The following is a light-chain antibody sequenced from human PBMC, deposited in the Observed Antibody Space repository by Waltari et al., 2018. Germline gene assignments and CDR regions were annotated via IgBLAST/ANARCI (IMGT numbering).Light chain of an antibody. CDR3: NSYAGSSSWV. Sequence: QSALTQPASVSGSPGQSITISCTGTSSAVGFYNYVSWYQQHPGKAPKLMIYDVSERSSGVSNRFSGSKSGNTASLTISGLQAEDEADYYCNSYAGSSSWVFGGGTKLTVL. CDR1: SSAVGFYNY. J-gene: IGLJ3*02. V-gene: IGLV2-14*01. CDR2: DVS.